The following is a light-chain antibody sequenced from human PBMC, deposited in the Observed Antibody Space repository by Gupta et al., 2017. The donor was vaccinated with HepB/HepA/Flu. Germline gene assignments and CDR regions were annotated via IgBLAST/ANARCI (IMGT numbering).Light chain of an antibody. CDR1: SSDVGGYNY. Sequence: SAPTQPRPVSGAPGQSVTISCTGTSSDVGGYNYVSWYQQHPGKAPKLMIYDVSKRPSGVPDRFSGSKSGNTASLTISGLQAEDEADYYCCSYAGSYTLVFGGGTKLTVL. V-gene: IGLV2-11*01. CDR2: DVS. J-gene: IGLJ2*01. CDR3: CSYAGSYTLV.